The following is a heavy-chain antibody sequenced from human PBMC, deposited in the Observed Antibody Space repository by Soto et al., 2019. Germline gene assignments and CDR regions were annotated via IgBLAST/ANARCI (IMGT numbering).Heavy chain of an antibody. D-gene: IGHD3-3*01. CDR3: ARNDFWSGYFAYYYYYGKDV. V-gene: IGHV1-69*01. Sequence: QVQLVQSGAEVKKPGSSVKVSCKASGGTFSSYAISWVRQAPGQGLEWMGGIIPIFGTANYAQKFQGRVTITADESTSTAYMELSSLRSEDTAVYYCARNDFWSGYFAYYYYYGKDVWGQGTTVTVSS. CDR2: IIPIFGTA. CDR1: GGTFSSYA. J-gene: IGHJ6*02.